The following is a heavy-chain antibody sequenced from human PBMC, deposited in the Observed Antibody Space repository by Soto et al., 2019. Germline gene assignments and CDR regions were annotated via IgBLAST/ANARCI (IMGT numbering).Heavy chain of an antibody. D-gene: IGHD2-2*01. CDR1: GLTFSSYS. CDR2: ISSSSSTI. V-gene: IGHV3-48*01. Sequence: GGSLRLSCAASGLTFSSYSMNWVRQAPGKGLEWVSYISSSSSTIYYADSVKGRFTISGDNAKNALFLQMNSLTVEDTAVYYCARVFVVVPAARAYYYYYMDVWGKGTTVTVSS. J-gene: IGHJ6*03. CDR3: ARVFVVVPAARAYYYYYMDV.